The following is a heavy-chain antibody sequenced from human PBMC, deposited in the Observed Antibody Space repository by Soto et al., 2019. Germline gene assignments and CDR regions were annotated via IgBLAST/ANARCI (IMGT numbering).Heavy chain of an antibody. CDR1: GFTVSSNY. D-gene: IGHD3-10*01. J-gene: IGHJ6*02. CDR2: IYSGGST. V-gene: IGHV3-66*01. Sequence: EVQVAESGGGLVQPGGSLRLSCAASGFTVSSNYMSWVRQAPGKGLEWVSFIYSGGSTYYADSVKGRFTISRDKSKNTLYLQVNSLRADDTAMYYCARDRFPYGMDVWGQGTTVTVSS. CDR3: ARDRFPYGMDV.